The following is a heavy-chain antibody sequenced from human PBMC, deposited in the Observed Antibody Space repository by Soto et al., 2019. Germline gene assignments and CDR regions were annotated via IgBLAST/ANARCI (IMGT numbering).Heavy chain of an antibody. D-gene: IGHD1-26*01. J-gene: IGHJ4*02. CDR2: MSYEGSNE. CDR3: ANDGSNKFDY. V-gene: IGHV3-30*18. CDR1: GFTFSHYA. Sequence: QVQLVESGGGVVQPGRSLRLSCAASGFTFSHYAMHWVRQAPGQGLEWLARMSYEGSNEYYADSVKGRFTISRDNSKNTLYLQMNSLRAEDTAVYYCANDGSNKFDYWGQGTLVTVSS.